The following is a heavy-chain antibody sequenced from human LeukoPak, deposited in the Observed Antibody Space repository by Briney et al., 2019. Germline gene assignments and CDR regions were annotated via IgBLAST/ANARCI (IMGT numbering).Heavy chain of an antibody. J-gene: IGHJ6*01. Sequence: GRSLGLSCAAYGFTVSSYGMHCVRQAPGKGREWEAVVWDDGSNKYYVDFVKGRFTICRDNSKYPLYMQMTSLRAEYTAVYYCARDIAAAGSRYYFCGMDVWGQGCTVTVSS. CDR3: ARDIAAAGSRYYFCGMDV. D-gene: IGHD6-13*01. V-gene: IGHV3-33*01. CDR2: VWDDGSNK. CDR1: GFTVSSYG.